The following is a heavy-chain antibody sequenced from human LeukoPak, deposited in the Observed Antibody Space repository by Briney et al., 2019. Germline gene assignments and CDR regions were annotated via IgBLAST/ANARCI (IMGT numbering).Heavy chain of an antibody. Sequence: GGSLRLSCAASGFTFSSYGMHWVRQAPGKGLEWVAFIRYDGSNEYYADSVKGRFTISRDNSKNTLYLQMNSLRAEDTAVYYCARPRGSYYYDAFDIWGHGTMVTVSS. V-gene: IGHV3-30*02. CDR1: GFTFSSYG. D-gene: IGHD1-26*01. CDR2: IRYDGSNE. CDR3: ARPRGSYYYDAFDI. J-gene: IGHJ3*02.